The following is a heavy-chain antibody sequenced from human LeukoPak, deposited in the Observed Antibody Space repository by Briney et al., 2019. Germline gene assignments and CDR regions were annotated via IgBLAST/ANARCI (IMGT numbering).Heavy chain of an antibody. CDR1: GYTFTSYG. D-gene: IGHD1-14*01. CDR2: ISAYNGNT. Sequence: ASVKVSCKASGYTFTSYGISWVRQAPGQGLEWMGWISAYNGNTNYAQKLQGRVTMTTDTSTSTAYMELSSPRSEDTAVYYCTLPWAPGTDAFDIWGQGTMVTVSS. V-gene: IGHV1-18*01. CDR3: TLPWAPGTDAFDI. J-gene: IGHJ3*02.